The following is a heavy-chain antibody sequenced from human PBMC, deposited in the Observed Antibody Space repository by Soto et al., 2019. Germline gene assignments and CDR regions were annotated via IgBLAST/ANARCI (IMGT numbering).Heavy chain of an antibody. V-gene: IGHV4-61*01. J-gene: IGHJ4*02. CDR2: IYYDGTT. D-gene: IGHD1-26*01. CDR1: GTSVSSNSNH. Sequence: QVQLQESGPGLVKPSETLSLTCTVSGTSVSSNSNHWSWVRQPPGKGLEWIGYIYYDGTTNYNPSLKNRVTISLDTSKNQFSLKVTSVTAVDTAVYYCARGVGATPPRDWGQGTLVTVSS. CDR3: ARGVGATPPRD.